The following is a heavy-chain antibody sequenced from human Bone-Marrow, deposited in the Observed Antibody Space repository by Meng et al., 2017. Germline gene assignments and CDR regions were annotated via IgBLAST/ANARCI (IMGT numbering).Heavy chain of an antibody. CDR2: IYYSGTT. D-gene: IGHD2-15*01. CDR3: ARDIRQGGNIWFDP. CDR1: GGSISSYY. V-gene: IGHV4-59*06. Sequence: QGHPEGVGPRLGEPFGALFLTCTVSGGSISSYYWSWIRQHPGKGLEWIGYIYYSGTTYYNPSLSSLVTISVDTSKNQFSLNLSSVTAADTAVYYCARDIRQGGNIWFDPWGQGTLVTVSS. J-gene: IGHJ5*02.